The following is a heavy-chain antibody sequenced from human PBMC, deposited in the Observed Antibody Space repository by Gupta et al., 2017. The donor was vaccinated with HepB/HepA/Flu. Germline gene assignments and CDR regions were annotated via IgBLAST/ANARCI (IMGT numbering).Heavy chain of an antibody. CDR1: GFTFTMYW. V-gene: IGHV3-7*02. CDR2: IKEDGSEK. J-gene: IGHJ4*02. CDR3: ATGDGGGY. Sequence: EVQLVESGGGLVQPGGSLRLSCAASGFTFTMYWMNWVRQAPGKGLEWVANIKEDGSEKYVNSVKGRFTISRDNAKSSLYLQMNSRRVEDTAVYYCATGDGGGYWGQGTLVTVSS. D-gene: IGHD3-16*01.